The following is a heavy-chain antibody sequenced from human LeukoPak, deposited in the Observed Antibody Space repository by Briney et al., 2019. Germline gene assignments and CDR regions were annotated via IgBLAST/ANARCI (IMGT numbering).Heavy chain of an antibody. D-gene: IGHD3-10*02. CDR3: AELGITMIGGV. V-gene: IGHV3-48*04. CDR1: GFSLSSNS. Sequence: GGSLRLSCAASGFSLSSNSMNWVRQAPGKGLEWVSSISSSGSTIYYADSVKGRFTISRDNAKNSLYLQMNSLRAEDTAVYYCAELGITMIGGVWGKGTTVTISS. CDR2: ISSSGSTI. J-gene: IGHJ6*04.